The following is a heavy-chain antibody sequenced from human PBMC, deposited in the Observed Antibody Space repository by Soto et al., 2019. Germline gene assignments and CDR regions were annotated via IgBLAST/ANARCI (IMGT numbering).Heavy chain of an antibody. CDR3: AKDRHINWFDP. J-gene: IGHJ5*02. V-gene: IGHV3-30*18. CDR1: GFTFSSYG. CDR2: ISYDGSNK. Sequence: LRLSFAASGFTFSSYGMHWVRQAPGKGLEWVAVISYDGSNKYYADSVKGRFTISRDNSKNTLYLQMNSLRAEDTAVYYCAKDRHINWFDPWGQGTLVTVSS. D-gene: IGHD2-21*01.